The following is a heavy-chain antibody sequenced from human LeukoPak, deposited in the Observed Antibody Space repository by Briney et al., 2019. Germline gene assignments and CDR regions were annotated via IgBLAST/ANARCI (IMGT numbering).Heavy chain of an antibody. J-gene: IGHJ4*02. CDR3: ARAKRGYYDSSGSPYYFDY. CDR1: GGSISSYY. D-gene: IGHD3-22*01. CDR2: IYTSGST. V-gene: IGHV4-4*07. Sequence: SETLSLTCTVSGGSISSYYWSWIRQPAGKGLEWIGRIYTSGSTNYNPSLKRRVTMSVDTSKNQFSLKLSSVTAADTAVYYCARAKRGYYDSSGSPYYFDYWGQGTLVTVSS.